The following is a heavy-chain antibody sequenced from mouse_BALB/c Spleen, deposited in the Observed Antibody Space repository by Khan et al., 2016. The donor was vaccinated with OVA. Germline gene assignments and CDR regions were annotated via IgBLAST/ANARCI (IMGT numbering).Heavy chain of an antibody. CDR3: TRHNYGPFAY. D-gene: IGHD1-1*01. CDR1: GFTFSTFA. J-gene: IGHJ3*01. V-gene: IGHV5-9-3*01. CDR2: ISSGGDYF. Sequence: EVELVESGGDLVKPGGSQKLSCSASGFTFSTFAMSWVRQTPGKGLEWVATISSGGDYFYYPDSVKGRFTISRDNATNTLYLQMSSLRSEDTAMYYCTRHNYGPFAYWGQGTLVTVSA.